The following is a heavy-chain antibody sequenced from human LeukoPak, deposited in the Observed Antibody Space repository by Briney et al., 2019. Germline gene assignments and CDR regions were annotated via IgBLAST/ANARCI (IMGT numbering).Heavy chain of an antibody. D-gene: IGHD5-24*01. CDR1: GYTFTSYA. V-gene: IGHV1-2*02. CDR2: ITPSGGT. J-gene: IGHJ4*02. CDR3: ARERYGDGFAHFDY. Sequence: ASVKVSCKASGYTFTSYAMHWVRQDPGQGLEWMGWITPSGGTNYPQKFQGRVAITRDTSITTAYMDLSRLTSDDTAVYYCARERYGDGFAHFDYWGQGALVTVSS.